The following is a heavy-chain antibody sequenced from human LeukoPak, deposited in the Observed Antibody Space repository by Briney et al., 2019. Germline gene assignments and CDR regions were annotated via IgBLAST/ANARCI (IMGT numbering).Heavy chain of an antibody. D-gene: IGHD2-2*01. J-gene: IGHJ4*02. V-gene: IGHV4-59*01. Sequence: SETLSLTCTVSGDSISSYSWSWIRQLPGKGLEWIGYLHYSGITSYNPSLKSRVTISADTSRNQFSLKLTSVTAADTAVYYCARGVPNCSRTSCYFNYWGQGTLVSVSS. CDR1: GDSISSYS. CDR2: LHYSGIT. CDR3: ARGVPNCSRTSCYFNY.